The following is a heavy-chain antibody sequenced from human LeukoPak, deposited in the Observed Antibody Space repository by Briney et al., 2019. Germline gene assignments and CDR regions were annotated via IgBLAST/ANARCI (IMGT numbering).Heavy chain of an antibody. CDR3: AREGYYGSGSPPSLYFDY. CDR2: TSPDLNVK. Sequence: GGSLRLSCAASGFTFRNYVIHWVRQAPGKGLEWVAVTSPDLNVKLYADSVKGRFTISRDNSRSTLYLQMNSLRPEDTAIYYCAREGYYGSGSPPSLYFDYWAREPWSPSPQ. V-gene: IGHV3-30-3*01. D-gene: IGHD3-10*01. CDR1: GFTFRNYV. J-gene: IGHJ4*02.